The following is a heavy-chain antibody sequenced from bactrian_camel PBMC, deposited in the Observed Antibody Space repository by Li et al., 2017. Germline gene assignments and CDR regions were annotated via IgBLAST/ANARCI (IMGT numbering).Heavy chain of an antibody. V-gene: IGHV3S55*01. J-gene: IGHJ6*01. CDR3: AADVRSGSWYSCPKFDEADFAS. CDR2: IRRDDLT. CDR1: GLSVSDFS. Sequence: HVQLVESGGGSVQTGGSLRLSCAPSGLSVSDFSMAWFRQSPGKEREGVAAIRRDDLTAYTDSVKGRFTISKDNAGNSLFLHMTNLKPEDTAMYYCAADVRSGSWYSCPKFDEADFASWGQGTQVTVS. D-gene: IGHD6*01.